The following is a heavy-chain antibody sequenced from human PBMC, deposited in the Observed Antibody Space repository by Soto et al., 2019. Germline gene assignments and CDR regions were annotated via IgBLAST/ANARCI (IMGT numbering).Heavy chain of an antibody. V-gene: IGHV4-4*02. CDR1: GGSITSNW. CDR3: ARRIAVSGTRGFDH. Sequence: QVQLQESGPGLMKPSGTLSLTCAVSGGSITSNWWSWVRQPPGKGLEWIAEIFHTGSANYNPSLMGRLTISMDKSRNHLSLNLTSVTAADTAVYYCARRIAVSGTRGFDHWGQGTLVTVSS. CDR2: IFHTGSA. D-gene: IGHD2-21*01. J-gene: IGHJ4*02.